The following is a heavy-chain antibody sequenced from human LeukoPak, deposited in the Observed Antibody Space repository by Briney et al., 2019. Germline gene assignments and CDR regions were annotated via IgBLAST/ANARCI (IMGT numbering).Heavy chain of an antibody. CDR1: ESTFYKSW. J-gene: IGHJ4*02. CDR3: ARGGFGDSRFDY. V-gene: IGHV3-7*01. CDR2: IRWDGSEK. Sequence: GGSLRLSCSASESTFYKSWMSWVRQAPGKGLEWVADIRWDGSEKNYVDSVKGRFTISRDNDKNSVYMQVNSLRVEDTAVYYCARGGFGDSRFDYWGQGTLVTVSS. D-gene: IGHD3-10*01.